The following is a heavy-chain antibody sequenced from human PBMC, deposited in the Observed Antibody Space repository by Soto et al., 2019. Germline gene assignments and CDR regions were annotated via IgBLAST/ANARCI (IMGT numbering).Heavy chain of an antibody. CDR3: ARGPHPNTAMVRSSLGYFDY. Sequence: PSETLSLTCTVSGGSISGYYWSWIRQPPGKGLEWIGYIYYSGSSNYNPSLKSRVTIPLDTSKNQFSLRLRSVTAADTAVYYCARGPHPNTAMVRSSLGYFDYWGQGTLVTVSS. V-gene: IGHV4-59*01. CDR2: IYYSGSS. D-gene: IGHD5-18*01. J-gene: IGHJ4*02. CDR1: GGSISGYY.